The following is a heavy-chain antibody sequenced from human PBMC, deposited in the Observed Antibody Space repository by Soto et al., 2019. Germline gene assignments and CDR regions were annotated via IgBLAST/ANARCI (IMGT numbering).Heavy chain of an antibody. CDR3: TRDGPGCRGGSCYAA. CDR2: INWDGSNT. D-gene: IGHD2-15*01. Sequence: PGGSLRLSCAASGFNFDDYSMHWVRQAPGKGLEWVSLINWDGSNTYYADSVKGRFTISRDNSRNSVYLQMNSLKTEDTAVYYCTRDGPGCRGGSCYAAWGQGTLVTVSS. J-gene: IGHJ5*02. CDR1: GFNFDDYS. V-gene: IGHV3-43*01.